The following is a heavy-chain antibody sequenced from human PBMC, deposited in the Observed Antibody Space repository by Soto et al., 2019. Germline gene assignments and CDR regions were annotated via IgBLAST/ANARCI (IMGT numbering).Heavy chain of an antibody. J-gene: IGHJ4*02. Sequence: EVQLLESGGGLVQPGGSLSLSCAASGFTFSSYAMSCVRQAPGKGLEWVSAISSSGGSTYYADSVKGRFTISRDNSKNTRYLQMNSLRAEDTAVYYCAKDKLWFGHWGQGTLVTVSS. CDR2: ISSSGGST. CDR3: AKDKLWFGH. D-gene: IGHD3-10*01. CDR1: GFTFSSYA. V-gene: IGHV3-23*01.